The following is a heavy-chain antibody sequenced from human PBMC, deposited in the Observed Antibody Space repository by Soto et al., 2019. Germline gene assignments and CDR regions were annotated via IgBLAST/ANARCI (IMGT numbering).Heavy chain of an antibody. D-gene: IGHD6-19*01. Sequence: EVQLLESGGGLVQTGGSLRLSCAASGFTFRSYAMTWVRQAPGRGLEWVSALSGTGSRAYYADSLKGRFTISRDNSKNTGYLQNNSLRVEDTAMYYFAKDVDSSCWGGKLDYWGQGTLVTVSS. J-gene: IGHJ4*02. CDR2: LSGTGSRA. V-gene: IGHV3-23*01. CDR3: AKDVDSSCWGGKLDY. CDR1: GFTFRSYA.